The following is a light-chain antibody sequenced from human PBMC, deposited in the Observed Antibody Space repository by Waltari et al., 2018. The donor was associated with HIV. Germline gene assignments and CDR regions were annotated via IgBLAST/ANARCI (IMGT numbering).Light chain of an antibody. CDR2: AAS. Sequence: DIQMTQSPSSLSASVGDRVTITCRASQSISSYLNWYQQKPGKAPKLLIYAASSLQSGVPSRCSGSGSWTDFTLTISSLQPEDFATYYCQQSYSTLRTFGQGTKVEIK. CDR3: QQSYSTLRT. CDR1: QSISSY. J-gene: IGKJ1*01. V-gene: IGKV1-39*01.